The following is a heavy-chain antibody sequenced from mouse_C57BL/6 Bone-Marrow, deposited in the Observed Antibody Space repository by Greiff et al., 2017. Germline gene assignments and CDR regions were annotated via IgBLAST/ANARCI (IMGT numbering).Heavy chain of an antibody. CDR2: ILPGSGST. CDR3: AREGRGYGSSYWYFDV. CDR1: GYTFTGYW. Sequence: QVQLQQSGAELMKPGASVKLSCKATGYTFTGYWIEWVKQRPGHGLEWIGEILPGSGSTNYNEKFKGKATFTANTSSNTAYMQLSSLTTEDSAIYYCAREGRGYGSSYWYFDVWGTGTTVTVSS. V-gene: IGHV1-9*01. D-gene: IGHD1-1*01. J-gene: IGHJ1*03.